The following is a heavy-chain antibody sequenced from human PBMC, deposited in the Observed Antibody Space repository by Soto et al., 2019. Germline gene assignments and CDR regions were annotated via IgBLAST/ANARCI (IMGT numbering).Heavy chain of an antibody. Sequence: GGSLRLSCAASGFTFSSYGMTWVRQAPGKGLEWVSFSSATGAGTYYADSVKGRFTISRDNSKNTLYLQMNSLRAEDTAVYYCAREDYYDSSGYYGYWGQGTLVTVSS. V-gene: IGHV3-23*01. J-gene: IGHJ4*02. D-gene: IGHD3-22*01. CDR3: AREDYYDSSGYYGY. CDR1: GFTFSSYG. CDR2: SSATGAGT.